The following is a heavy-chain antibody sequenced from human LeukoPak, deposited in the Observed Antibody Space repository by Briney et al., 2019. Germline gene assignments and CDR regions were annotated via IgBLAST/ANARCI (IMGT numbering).Heavy chain of an antibody. CDR1: GGSIRSYY. J-gene: IGHJ4*02. D-gene: IGHD6-13*01. V-gene: IGHV4-59*12. CDR3: ARVDKQQLTNDY. Sequence: PTETLSLTCTVSGGSIRSYYWSWIRQPPGKELEWIGYIYYSGSTNYNPSLKSRVTISVDTSKNQFSLKLSSVTAADTAVYYCARVDKQQLTNDYWGQGTLVTVSS. CDR2: IYYSGST.